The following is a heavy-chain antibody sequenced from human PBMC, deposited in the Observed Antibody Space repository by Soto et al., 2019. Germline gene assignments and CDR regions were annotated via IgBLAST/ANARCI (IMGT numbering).Heavy chain of an antibody. CDR3: ASRDDSTSPGAFDI. CDR2: VYYSGST. CDR1: GGSISSSSFY. J-gene: IGHJ3*02. V-gene: IGHV4-39*01. D-gene: IGHD6-6*01. Sequence: QLQLQESGPGLVKPSETLSLTCTVSGGSISSSSFYWGCIRQPPGKGLEWIGSVYYSGSTYYNPCLYGRVTMSVDTSRNQFSLKLSSVTAAGTAVFYCASRDDSTSPGAFDIWGQGTMVTVSS.